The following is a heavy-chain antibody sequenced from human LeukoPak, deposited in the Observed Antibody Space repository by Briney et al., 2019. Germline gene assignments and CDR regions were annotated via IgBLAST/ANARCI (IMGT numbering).Heavy chain of an antibody. CDR1: GFIFNTYG. Sequence: PGGSLRLSCATSGFIFNTYGMNWVRQAPGKGLEWVSSISSRSNYIYYADSVKGRFTISRDSARNSLYLQMNSLRAEDTAVYYCAGWRKQYCSGGSCYAYAFDIWGQGTMVTVSS. D-gene: IGHD2-15*01. CDR2: ISSRSNYI. J-gene: IGHJ3*02. CDR3: AGWRKQYCSGGSCYAYAFDI. V-gene: IGHV3-21*01.